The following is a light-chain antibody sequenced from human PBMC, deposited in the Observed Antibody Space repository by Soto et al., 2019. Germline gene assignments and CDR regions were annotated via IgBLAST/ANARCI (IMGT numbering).Light chain of an antibody. J-gene: IGKJ1*01. CDR2: KAS. V-gene: IGKV1-5*03. Sequence: DIQMTQSPSSLYASIGGRVTITCQASQTISSWLSWYQHKPGKAPKLLIYKASTLKSGVPSRFSGSGSGTEFTLTISSLQPDDFATYYCQHYNSYSEAVGQGTKVEIK. CDR1: QTISSW. CDR3: QHYNSYSEA.